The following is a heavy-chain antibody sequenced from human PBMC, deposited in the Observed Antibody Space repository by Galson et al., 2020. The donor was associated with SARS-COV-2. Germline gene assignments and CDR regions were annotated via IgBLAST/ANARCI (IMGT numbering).Heavy chain of an antibody. J-gene: IGHJ4*02. CDR2: ISWDGGTT. V-gene: IGHV3-43D*03. D-gene: IGHD5-18*01. CDR1: GFTFDDYA. Sequence: GESLKISCAASGFTFDDYAMHWVRQAPGKGLEWVSLISWDGGTTYYADSVKGRFTISRDNSKNSLYLQMNSLRAEDTALYYCAKIIHSGHAVDTAMGMDYWGQGTLVTVSS. CDR3: AKIIHSGHAVDTAMGMDY.